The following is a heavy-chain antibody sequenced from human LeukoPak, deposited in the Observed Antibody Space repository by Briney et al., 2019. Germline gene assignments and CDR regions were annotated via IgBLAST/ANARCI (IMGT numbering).Heavy chain of an antibody. V-gene: IGHV3-7*01. D-gene: IGHD5-18*01. CDR2: IKQDGSDK. CDR1: GFTFSDYW. Sequence: GGSLRLSCTASGFTFSDYWMSWVRQAPGKGPEWVANIKQDGSDKYYVDSVKGRFTISRDNAKNALYLQVNSLRPEDTAVYYCARGEFAWIQGSYGMNVWGQGTTVTVSS. J-gene: IGHJ6*02. CDR3: ARGEFAWIQGSYGMNV.